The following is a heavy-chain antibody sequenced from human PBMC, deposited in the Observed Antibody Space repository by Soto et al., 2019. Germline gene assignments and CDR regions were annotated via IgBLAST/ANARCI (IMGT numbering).Heavy chain of an antibody. V-gene: IGHV4-34*01. CDR3: GSSDTAFNDFDY. CDR1: GGSFSGYY. D-gene: IGHD1-1*01. CDR2: INHSGST. J-gene: IGHJ4*02. Sequence: SETLSLTCAVYGGSFSGYYWSWIRQPPGKGLEWIGEINHSGSTNYNPSLKSRVTISVDTSKNQFSLKLSSVTAADTAVYYCGSSDTAFNDFDYGGQGTLVTVSS.